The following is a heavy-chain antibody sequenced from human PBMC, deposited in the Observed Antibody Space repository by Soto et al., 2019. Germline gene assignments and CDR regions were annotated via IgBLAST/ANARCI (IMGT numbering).Heavy chain of an antibody. V-gene: IGHV3-23*01. CDR1: GFTFSSYA. CDR3: ANESSNGWRNWFDP. Sequence: EVQLLESGGGLVQPGGSLRLSCAASGFTFSSYAMSWVRQAPGKGLEWVSGISGSGGSTYYADSVKGRFTISRDNSKNTLYLQMSSLRAEDTAVYYCANESSNGWRNWFDPWCQGTLVAVSP. D-gene: IGHD2-8*01. J-gene: IGHJ5*02. CDR2: ISGSGGST.